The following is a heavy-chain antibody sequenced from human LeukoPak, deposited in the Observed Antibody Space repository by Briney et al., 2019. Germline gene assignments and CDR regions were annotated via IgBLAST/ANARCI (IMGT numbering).Heavy chain of an antibody. J-gene: IGHJ6*03. Sequence: GASVKVSCKASGDTFSSYGISWVRQVPGQGLEWMGGIIPVLGTTKYRQKFQGRMTIDSDSSTSTAYMALTSLTSEDSAVYYCARGGVGAVSGIYYSMDVWGKGTTVTVSS. CDR1: GDTFSSYG. V-gene: IGHV1-69*10. CDR3: ARGGVGAVSGIYYSMDV. D-gene: IGHD3-10*01. CDR2: IIPVLGTT.